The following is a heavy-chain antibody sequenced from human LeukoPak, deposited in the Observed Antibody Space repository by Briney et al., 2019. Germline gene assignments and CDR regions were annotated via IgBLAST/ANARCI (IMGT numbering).Heavy chain of an antibody. D-gene: IGHD5-18*01. CDR2: LYISGST. CDR1: GGSISSYY. J-gene: IGHJ5*02. Sequence: PSETLSLTCSASGGSISSYYWNWIRQPAGKGLEWIGRLYISGSTDYNPSLKSRVTMSVDTSKNQFSLKLSSVTAADTAVYYCARGGIQLWSNNWVDPWGQGILVTVSS. CDR3: ARGGIQLWSNNWVDP. V-gene: IGHV4-4*07.